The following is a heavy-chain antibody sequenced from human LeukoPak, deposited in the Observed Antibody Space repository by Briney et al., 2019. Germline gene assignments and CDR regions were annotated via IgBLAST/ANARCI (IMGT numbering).Heavy chain of an antibody. Sequence: ASVKVSCKASGYTFTGYYMHWVRQAPGQGLEWMGWINPNSGGTNYAQKFQGWVTMTRGTSISTAYMELSRLRSDDTAVYYCARGSDTAMGYNWFDPWGQGTLVTVSS. CDR2: INPNSGGT. J-gene: IGHJ5*02. CDR3: ARGSDTAMGYNWFDP. D-gene: IGHD5-18*01. V-gene: IGHV1-2*04. CDR1: GYTFTGYY.